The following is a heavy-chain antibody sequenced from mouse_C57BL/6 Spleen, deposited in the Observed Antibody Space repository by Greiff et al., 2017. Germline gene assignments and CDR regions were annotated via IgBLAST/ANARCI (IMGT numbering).Heavy chain of an antibody. V-gene: IGHV1-55*01. J-gene: IGHJ1*03. CDR2: IYPGSGST. Sequence: VQLQQPGAELVKPGASVKTSCKASGYTFTSYWITWVKQRPGQGLEWIGDIYPGSGSTNYNVKFKSKATLTADTSSSTAYMQASRLTSVDSAVYYWASGGYDVNWYFDVWGTGTTVTVSS. D-gene: IGHD2-2*01. CDR1: GYTFTSYW. CDR3: ASGGYDVNWYFDV.